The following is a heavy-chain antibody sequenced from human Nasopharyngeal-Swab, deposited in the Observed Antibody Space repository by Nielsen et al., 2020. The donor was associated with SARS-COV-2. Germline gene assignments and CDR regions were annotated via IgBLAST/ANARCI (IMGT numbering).Heavy chain of an antibody. CDR2: INPSGGST. V-gene: IGHV1-46*01. CDR1: GYTFTSYY. J-gene: IGHJ4*02. D-gene: IGHD7-27*01. CDR3: AKANWELGLYFDY. Sequence: SVKVSCKASGYTFTSYYMHWVRQAPGQGLEWMGIINPSGGSTSYAQKFQGRVTMTRDTSTSTVYMELSSLRSEDTAVYYCAKANWELGLYFDYWGQGTLVTVSS.